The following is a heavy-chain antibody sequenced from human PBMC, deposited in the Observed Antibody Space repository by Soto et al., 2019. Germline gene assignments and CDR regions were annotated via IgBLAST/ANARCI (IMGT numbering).Heavy chain of an antibody. V-gene: IGHV1-46*03. D-gene: IGHD1-26*01. CDR1: GYTFTSYY. J-gene: IGHJ4*02. CDR3: ARGRDPYSGRYYFDY. Sequence: QVQLVQSGAEVKKPGASVKVSCKASGYTFTSYYMHWVRQAPGQGLEWMGIINPSGGSTSYAQKLKGRVTMTRDTSTSTVYMELSSLRSEDTAVYYCARGRDPYSGRYYFDYWGQGTLVTVSS. CDR2: INPSGGST.